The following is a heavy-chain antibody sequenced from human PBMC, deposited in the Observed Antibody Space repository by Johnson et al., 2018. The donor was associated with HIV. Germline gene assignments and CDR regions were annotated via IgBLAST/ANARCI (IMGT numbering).Heavy chain of an antibody. CDR2: IKQDGSEK. J-gene: IGHJ3*02. Sequence: EVQLVESGGGLVQPGGSLRLSCAASGFTFSSYWMSWVRQAPGKGLEWVANIKQDGSEKYYVDSVKGRFTISRDNSKNTLYLQMNSLRAEDTAVYYCARDRHPRAVAGQGGAFDIWGQGTMVTVSS. D-gene: IGHD6-19*01. CDR3: ARDRHPRAVAGQGGAFDI. V-gene: IGHV3-7*01. CDR1: GFTFSSYW.